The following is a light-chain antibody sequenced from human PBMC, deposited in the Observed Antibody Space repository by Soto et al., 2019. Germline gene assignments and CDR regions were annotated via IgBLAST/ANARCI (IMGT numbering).Light chain of an antibody. CDR2: GAS. CDR3: QQYNDNWT. CDR1: QSVSSSY. Sequence: EIVLTQSPGTLSLSPGERATLSCRASQSVSSSYLAWYQQKPGQAPRPLIYGASSRAIGIPDRFSGSGSGTDFTLTISRLEPEDSATYYCQQYNDNWTFGQGTKV. J-gene: IGKJ1*01. V-gene: IGKV3-20*01.